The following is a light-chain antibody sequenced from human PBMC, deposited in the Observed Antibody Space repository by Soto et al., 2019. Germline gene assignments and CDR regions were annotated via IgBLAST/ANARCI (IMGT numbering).Light chain of an antibody. J-gene: IGKJ1*01. CDR2: GAS. V-gene: IGKV3-15*01. Sequence: IVMTQSPATLAVSPGETATLSCGSSQSVSDVLAWYQQKPGQAPRLLIYGASTRATGVPARFSCSGSGTEFTLTINSLQSEDFAVYYCQQYKIRPPVTFGQGPRWIS. CDR1: QSVSDV. CDR3: QQYKIRPPVT.